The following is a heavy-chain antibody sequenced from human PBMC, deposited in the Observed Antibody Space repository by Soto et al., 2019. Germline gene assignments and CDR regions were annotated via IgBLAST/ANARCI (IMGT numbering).Heavy chain of an antibody. CDR1: GGSISSYY. CDR3: ARGGGSYYYYGMDV. Sequence: SETLSLTCTVSGGSISSYYWSWIRQPPGKGLEWIGYIYYSGSTNYNPSLKSRVTISVDTSKNQFSLKLSSVTAADTAVYYCARGGGSYYYYGMDVWGQGTTVTVSS. D-gene: IGHD1-26*01. J-gene: IGHJ6*02. CDR2: IYYSGST. V-gene: IGHV4-59*01.